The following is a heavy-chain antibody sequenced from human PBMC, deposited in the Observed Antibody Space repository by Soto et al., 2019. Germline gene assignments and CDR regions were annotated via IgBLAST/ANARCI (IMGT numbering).Heavy chain of an antibody. Sequence: PGGSLGLSCAASGFNFSSYAMHWVRQAPGKGLELVALISFDGSNKYYADSVRGLFTISRDNSKNTLYLQMNSLRPGETAMYYCARDLALPHHGDTDYWGQGTLVTVSS. J-gene: IGHJ4*02. CDR2: ISFDGSNK. D-gene: IGHD4-17*01. V-gene: IGHV3-30-3*01. CDR3: ARDLALPHHGDTDY. CDR1: GFNFSSYA.